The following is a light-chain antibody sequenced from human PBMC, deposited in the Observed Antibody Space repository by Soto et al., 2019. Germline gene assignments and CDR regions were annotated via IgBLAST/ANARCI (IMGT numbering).Light chain of an antibody. CDR3: QQYNTYIT. CDR1: QTISRW. CDR2: DAS. V-gene: IGKV1-5*01. J-gene: IGKJ3*01. Sequence: DIQMTQSPSTLAASEGDTVIITCRASQTISRWLAWYQQKPGRAPKLLIYDASTLQSGVPSRFSGSGSGTVFTLTISSLQPDDFATYFCQQYNTYITFGPGTKVDIK.